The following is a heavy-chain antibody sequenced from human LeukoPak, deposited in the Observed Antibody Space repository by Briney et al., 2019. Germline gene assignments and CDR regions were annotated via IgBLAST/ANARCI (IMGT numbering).Heavy chain of an antibody. Sequence: GGSLRLSCAASGFTFSDHYIDRVRQAPGKGLEWVGRMRNKANSYTTENAASVKGRLTLSRDDSKRLVFLQLNSLKIEDTAVYYCARSPESGGNVFDIWGQGTMVTVSS. CDR2: MRNKANSYTT. J-gene: IGHJ3*02. CDR1: GFTFSDHY. D-gene: IGHD3-16*01. CDR3: ARSPESGGNVFDI. V-gene: IGHV3-72*01.